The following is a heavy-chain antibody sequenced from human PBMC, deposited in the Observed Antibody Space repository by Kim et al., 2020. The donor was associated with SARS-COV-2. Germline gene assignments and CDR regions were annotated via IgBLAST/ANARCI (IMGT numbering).Heavy chain of an antibody. CDR1: GGSISSSSYY. CDR3: ARHFYPYYNGSGSYFDY. Sequence: SETLSLTCTVSGGSISSSSYYWGWIRQPPGKGLEWIGSIYYSGSTYYNPSLKSRVTISVDTSKNQFSLKLSSVTAADTAVYYCARHFYPYYNGSGSYFDYWGQGTLVTVSS. V-gene: IGHV4-39*01. J-gene: IGHJ4*02. D-gene: IGHD3-10*01. CDR2: IYYSGST.